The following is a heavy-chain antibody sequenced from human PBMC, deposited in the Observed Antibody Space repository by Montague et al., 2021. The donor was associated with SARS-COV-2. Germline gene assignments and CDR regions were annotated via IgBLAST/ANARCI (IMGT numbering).Heavy chain of an antibody. V-gene: IGHV4-39*07. Sequence: SETLSLTCTVSGGSISSSSYYWGWIRQPPGKGLEWIGSIYYSGSTYYNPSLKSRVTILVDTSKNQFSLKLSSVTAADTAVYYCARDLRRGFDPWGQGTLVTVSS. D-gene: IGHD3-10*01. J-gene: IGHJ5*02. CDR3: ARDLRRGFDP. CDR2: IYYSGST. CDR1: GGSISSSSYY.